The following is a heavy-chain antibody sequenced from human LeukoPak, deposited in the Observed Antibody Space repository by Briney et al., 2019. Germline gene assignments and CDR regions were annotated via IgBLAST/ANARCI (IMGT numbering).Heavy chain of an antibody. J-gene: IGHJ6*02. V-gene: IGHV5-51*01. D-gene: IGHD3-10*01. CDR3: ASSRLWFGEDYYGMDV. CDR1: GYSFTSYW. CDR2: IYPGDSDT. Sequence: GESLKISCKGSGYSFTSYWIGWVRQMPGKGLEWMGIIYPGDSDTRYSPSFQGQVTISADKSISTAYLQWSSLKASDTAMYYCASSRLWFGEDYYGMDVWGQGTTVTVSS.